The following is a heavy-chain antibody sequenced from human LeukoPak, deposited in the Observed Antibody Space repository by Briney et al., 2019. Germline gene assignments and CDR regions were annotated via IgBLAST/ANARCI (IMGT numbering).Heavy chain of an antibody. D-gene: IGHD4-17*01. Sequence: GGSLRLSCTASGFTFSSSGMNWVRQAPGKGLEWVSFIGTNSRTTYYGDSVKGRFTISRDNAKNSLYLQMNSLRAEDTALYHCARAIPYGDYPDYWGQGTLVTVSS. CDR3: ARAIPYGDYPDY. CDR2: IGTNSRTT. J-gene: IGHJ4*02. CDR1: GFTFSSSG. V-gene: IGHV3-48*04.